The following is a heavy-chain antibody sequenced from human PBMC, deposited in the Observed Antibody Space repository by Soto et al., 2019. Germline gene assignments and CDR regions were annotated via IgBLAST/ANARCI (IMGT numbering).Heavy chain of an antibody. CDR1: GGSISSGGYY. CDR2: IYYSGST. Sequence: QVQLQESGPGLVKPSQTLSLTCTVSGGSISSGGYYWSWIRQHPGKGLEWIGYIYYSGSTYYNPSLKSRVTISVDTSKNQFSLKLSSVTAADTAVYYCARGMYGSGSYYNEGKWFDPWGQGTLVTVSS. V-gene: IGHV4-31*03. J-gene: IGHJ5*02. CDR3: ARGMYGSGSYYNEGKWFDP. D-gene: IGHD3-10*01.